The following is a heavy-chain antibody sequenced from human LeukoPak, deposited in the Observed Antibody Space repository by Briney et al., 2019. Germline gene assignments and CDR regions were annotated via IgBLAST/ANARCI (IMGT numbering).Heavy chain of an antibody. V-gene: IGHV1-8*03. J-gene: IGHJ5*02. D-gene: IGHD1-1*01. CDR3: ARELNWNGTGTGFDP. Sequence: ASVKVSCKASGYTFTSYDINWVRQATGQGLEWMGWMDPNSGNTGYAQKFQGRVTITRNTSISTAYMELSSLRSEDTAVYYCARELNWNGTGTGFDPWGQGTLVTVSS. CDR1: GYTFTSYD. CDR2: MDPNSGNT.